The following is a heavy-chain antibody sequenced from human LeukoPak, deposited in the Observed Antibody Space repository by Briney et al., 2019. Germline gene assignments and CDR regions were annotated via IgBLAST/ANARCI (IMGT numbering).Heavy chain of an antibody. CDR2: IIPIFGTA. CDR1: GGTFSSYA. Sequence: GASVKVSCKASGGTFSSYATSWVRQTPGQGLEWMGGIIPIFGTANYAQKFQGRVTITADESTSTAYMELSSLRSEDTAVYYCARDDPIELYDSSGYRDYWGQGTLVTVSS. D-gene: IGHD3-22*01. V-gene: IGHV1-69*13. CDR3: ARDDPIELYDSSGYRDY. J-gene: IGHJ4*02.